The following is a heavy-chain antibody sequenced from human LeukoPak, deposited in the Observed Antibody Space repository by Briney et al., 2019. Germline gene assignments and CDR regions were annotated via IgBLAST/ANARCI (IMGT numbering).Heavy chain of an antibody. CDR3: ARDRGNYDAFDI. J-gene: IGHJ3*02. Sequence: SETLSLTCTVSGGSISSYYWSWIRQPAGKGLEWIGRIYTSGSTNYNPSLKSRVTMSVDASKNQFSLKLSSVTAADTAEYYCARDRGNYDAFDIWGQGTMVTVSS. CDR2: IYTSGST. D-gene: IGHD3-10*01. V-gene: IGHV4-4*07. CDR1: GGSISSYY.